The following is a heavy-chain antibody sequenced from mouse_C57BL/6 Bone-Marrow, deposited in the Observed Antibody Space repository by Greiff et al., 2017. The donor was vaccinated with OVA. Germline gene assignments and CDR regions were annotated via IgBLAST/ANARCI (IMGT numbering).Heavy chain of an antibody. V-gene: IGHV3-6*01. Sequence: DVKLQESGPGLVKPSQSLSLTCSVTGYSITSGYYWNWIRQFPGNKLEWMGYISYDGSNNYNPSLKNRISITRDTSKNKFFLKLNTMTTEDTATDYGARAPLHAMDYWGQGTSVTVSS. CDR1: GYSITSGYY. CDR2: ISYDGSN. J-gene: IGHJ4*01. CDR3: ARAPLHAMDY. D-gene: IGHD1-1*01.